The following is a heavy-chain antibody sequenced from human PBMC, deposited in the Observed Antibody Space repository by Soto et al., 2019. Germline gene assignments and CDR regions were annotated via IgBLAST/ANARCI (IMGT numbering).Heavy chain of an antibody. Sequence: PSETLSLTCTVSGDSISSTNYYWGWIRQPPGKGLEWIGSTYYTGGTYYNPSLKSRVLISVDTSKKQLSLKLSSVTAADTAVYYCARRSSHEAVAAYDWGQGMLVTVSS. V-gene: IGHV4-39*01. D-gene: IGHD6-19*01. CDR1: GDSISSTNYY. CDR3: ARRSSHEAVAAYD. CDR2: TYYTGGT. J-gene: IGHJ4*02.